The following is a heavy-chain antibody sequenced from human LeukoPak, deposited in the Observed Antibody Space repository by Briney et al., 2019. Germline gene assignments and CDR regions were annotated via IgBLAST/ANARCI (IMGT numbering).Heavy chain of an antibody. CDR2: ISGSGGST. J-gene: IGHJ4*02. V-gene: IGHV3-23*01. Sequence: PGGSLRLSCAASGFTFSSYGMSCVRQAPGKGLEWVSAISGSGGSTYYADSVKGRFTISRDNSKNTLYLQMNSLRAEDTAVYYCAKAIYGCSSTSCYGFDYWGQGTLVTVSS. CDR1: GFTFSSYG. CDR3: AKAIYGCSSTSCYGFDY. D-gene: IGHD2-2*01.